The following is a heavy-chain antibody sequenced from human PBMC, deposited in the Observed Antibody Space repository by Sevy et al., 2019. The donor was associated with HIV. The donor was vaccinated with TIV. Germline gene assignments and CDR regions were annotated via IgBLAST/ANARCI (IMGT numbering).Heavy chain of an antibody. J-gene: IGHJ4*02. V-gene: IGHV4-59*01. D-gene: IGHD1-20*01. CDR2: SYYNGTT. Sequence: SETLSLTCTVSGGSFSSYYWSWIRRSPGKGLEWIGCSYYNGTTNSSPSLRRRVTISPHTSKSQFSLKLKSVTAADTAVYYCARGKVLFDYWGQGTLVTVSS. CDR3: ARGKVLFDY. CDR1: GGSFSSYY.